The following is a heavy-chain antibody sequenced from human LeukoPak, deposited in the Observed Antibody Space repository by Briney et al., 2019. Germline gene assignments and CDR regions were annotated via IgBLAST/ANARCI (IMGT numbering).Heavy chain of an antibody. CDR3: ARLRTEYSSSSYIDY. D-gene: IGHD6-6*01. CDR2: IYYSGST. Sequence: SETLSLTCTVSGGSISSYYWSWIRQPPGKGLEWIGYIYYSGSTNYNPSLKSRVTISVDTSKNQFSLKLSSVTAADTAVYYCARLRTEYSSSSYIDYWSQGTLVTVSS. J-gene: IGHJ4*02. CDR1: GGSISSYY. V-gene: IGHV4-59*08.